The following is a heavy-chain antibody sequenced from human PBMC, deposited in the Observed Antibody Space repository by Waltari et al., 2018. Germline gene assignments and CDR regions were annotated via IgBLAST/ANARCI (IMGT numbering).Heavy chain of an antibody. CDR1: GGSIRSSSYY. CDR2: IYYSGST. Sequence: QLQLQESGPGLVTPSETLSLPCTVSGGSIRSSSYYWGWIRQPPGTGPGWIGSIYYSGSTYYNPSLKSRVTISVDTSKNQFSLKLSSVTAADTAVYYCARPNFMVSMVDTYVSPYYFDYWGQGTLVTVSS. J-gene: IGHJ4*02. CDR3: ARPNFMVSMVDTYVSPYYFDY. D-gene: IGHD3-10*01. V-gene: IGHV4-39*01.